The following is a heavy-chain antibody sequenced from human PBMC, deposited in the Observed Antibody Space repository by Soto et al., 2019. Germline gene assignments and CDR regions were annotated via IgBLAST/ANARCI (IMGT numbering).Heavy chain of an antibody. D-gene: IGHD3-22*01. CDR3: ARAGRFNYYDSSGYYQYYFDY. Sequence: ASVKVSCTASGYTFTSYYMHWVRQAPGQGLEWMGIINPSGGSTSYAQKFQGRVTMTRDTSTSTVYMELSSLRSEDTAVYYCARAGRFNYYDSSGYYQYYFDYWGQGTLVTVSS. J-gene: IGHJ4*02. V-gene: IGHV1-46*01. CDR1: GYTFTSYY. CDR2: INPSGGST.